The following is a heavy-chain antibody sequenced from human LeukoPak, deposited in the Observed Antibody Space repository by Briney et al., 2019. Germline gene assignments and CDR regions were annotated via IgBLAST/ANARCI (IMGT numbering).Heavy chain of an antibody. CDR1: GFSFTTHA. Sequence: GGSLRLSCVASGFSFTTHAMGWVRQAPGKGLEWVSHISGSGGSTKYSGSVKGRFTISRDNAKNSLYLQMNSLRAEDTALYYCAKDISRYSSSWLDYWGQGTLVTVSS. J-gene: IGHJ4*02. V-gene: IGHV3-23*01. CDR3: AKDISRYSSSWLDY. CDR2: ISGSGGST. D-gene: IGHD6-13*01.